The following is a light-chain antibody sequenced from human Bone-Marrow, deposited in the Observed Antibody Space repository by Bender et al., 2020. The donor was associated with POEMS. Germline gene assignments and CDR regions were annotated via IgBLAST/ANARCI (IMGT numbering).Light chain of an antibody. CDR1: GSDIGGYNY. V-gene: IGLV2-14*01. CDR2: EGS. Sequence: QSALTQPASVSGSPGQSLTISCTGSGSDIGGYNYVSWYQQHPGKAPKLMISEGSKRPSDISNRFSGSKSGNTASLTISGLQAEDEAYYYCSSYTSNTVVFGGGTKLTVL. CDR3: SSYTSNTVV. J-gene: IGLJ2*01.